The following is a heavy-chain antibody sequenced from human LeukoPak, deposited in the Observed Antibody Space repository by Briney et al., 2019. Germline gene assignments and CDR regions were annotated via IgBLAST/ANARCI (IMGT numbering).Heavy chain of an antibody. CDR1: GFTFSSYS. CDR2: ISSSNSYI. Sequence: GGSLRLSCAASGFTFSSYSMNWVRQAPGQGLEWVSFISSSNSYIYYADSMKGRFTISRDSAKNSLYLKMTSQRAEDTAVYYCARDQWLQSDYYMDFWGKGTTVTVSS. J-gene: IGHJ6*03. V-gene: IGHV3-21*01. CDR3: ARDQWLQSDYYMDF. D-gene: IGHD5-18*01.